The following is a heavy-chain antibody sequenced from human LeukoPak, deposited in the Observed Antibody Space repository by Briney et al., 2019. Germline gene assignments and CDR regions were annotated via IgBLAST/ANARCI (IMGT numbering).Heavy chain of an antibody. Sequence: GGSLRLSCAASGFTFNDFAMTWVRQAPGKGLEWVSSINFGGGSTYYSDSVKGRFTASRDNSKDTLYLQMNSLRVEDTAVYYCAKDGGSGFGELFEDYWGQGTLVTVS. CDR3: AKDGGSGFGELFEDY. V-gene: IGHV3-23*01. J-gene: IGHJ4*02. D-gene: IGHD3-10*01. CDR2: INFGGGST. CDR1: GFTFNDFA.